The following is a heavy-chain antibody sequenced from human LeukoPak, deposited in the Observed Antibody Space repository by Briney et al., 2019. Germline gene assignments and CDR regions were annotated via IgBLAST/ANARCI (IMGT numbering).Heavy chain of an antibody. Sequence: GRSLRLSCAASGFTFSTYGMHWVRQTPGKGLEWVAVISYDGSDKYYADSVKGRFTISRDKSKNTLYLQMNSLRAEDTAVYYCARGGYGDYGDYWGQGTLVTVSS. J-gene: IGHJ4*02. CDR3: ARGGYGDYGDY. D-gene: IGHD4-17*01. CDR2: ISYDGSDK. V-gene: IGHV3-30*03. CDR1: GFTFSTYG.